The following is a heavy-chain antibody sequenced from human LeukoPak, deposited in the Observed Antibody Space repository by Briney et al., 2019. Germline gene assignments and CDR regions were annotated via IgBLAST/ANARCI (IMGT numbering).Heavy chain of an antibody. Sequence: GGSLRLSCAASGFTFSSYGMHWVRQAPGKGLEWVAVIWYDGSNKYYADSVKGRFTISRDNSKNTLYLQMNSLRAEDTAVYYCARGLYYYDSGGYYHDWGQGTLVTVSS. CDR3: ARGLYYYDSGGYYHD. J-gene: IGHJ4*02. CDR1: GFTFSSYG. D-gene: IGHD3-22*01. CDR2: IWYDGSNK. V-gene: IGHV3-33*01.